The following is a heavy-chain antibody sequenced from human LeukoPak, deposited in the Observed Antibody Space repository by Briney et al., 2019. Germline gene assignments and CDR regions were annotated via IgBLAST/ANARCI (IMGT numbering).Heavy chain of an antibody. J-gene: IGHJ3*02. CDR2: IIPIFGTA. D-gene: IGHD5-24*01. V-gene: IGHV1-69*05. CDR3: ARSQDGYTNWALGGAFDI. Sequence: ASVKVSCKASGGTFSSYAISWVRQAPGQGLEWMGGIIPIFGTANYAQKFQGRVTITTDESTSTAYMELSSLRSEDTAVYYCARSQDGYTNWALGGAFDIWGQGTMVTVSS. CDR1: GGTFSSYA.